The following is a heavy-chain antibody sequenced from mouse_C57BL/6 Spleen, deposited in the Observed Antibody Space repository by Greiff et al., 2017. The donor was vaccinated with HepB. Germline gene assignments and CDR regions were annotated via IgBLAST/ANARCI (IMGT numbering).Heavy chain of an antibody. Sequence: QVTLKVSGAELVRPGASVKLSCKASGYTFTDYYINWVKQRPGQGLEWIARIYPGSGNTYYNEKFKGKATLTAEKSSSTAYMQLSSLTSEDSAVYVCARGTGTGFFDYWGQGTTLTVSS. J-gene: IGHJ2*01. CDR1: GYTFTDYY. V-gene: IGHV1-76*01. CDR3: ARGTGTGFFDY. CDR2: IYPGSGNT. D-gene: IGHD4-1*01.